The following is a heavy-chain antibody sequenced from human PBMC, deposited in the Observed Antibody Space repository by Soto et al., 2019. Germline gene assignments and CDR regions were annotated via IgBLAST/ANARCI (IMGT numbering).Heavy chain of an antibody. Sequence: QVQLVESGGGVVQPGRSLRLSCAASGFTFSSYGMHWVRQAPGKGLEWVAVISYDGSNKYYADSVKGRFTISRDNSKNTLYLQMNSLRAEDTAVYYCAKDGWDCSGGSCYYSDYWGQGTLVTVSS. CDR1: GFTFSSYG. D-gene: IGHD2-15*01. J-gene: IGHJ4*02. CDR3: AKDGWDCSGGSCYYSDY. V-gene: IGHV3-30*18. CDR2: ISYDGSNK.